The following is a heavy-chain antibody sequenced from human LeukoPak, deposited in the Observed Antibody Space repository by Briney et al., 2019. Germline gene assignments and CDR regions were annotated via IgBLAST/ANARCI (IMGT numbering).Heavy chain of an antibody. J-gene: IGHJ3*02. CDR1: GYTFTSYG. V-gene: IGHV1-2*02. Sequence: ASVKVSCKASGYTFTSYGISWVRQAPGQGLEWMGWINPNSGGTNYAQKFQGRVTMTRDTSISTAYMELSRLRSDDTAVYYCARGVAMADDAFDIWGQGTMVTVSS. CDR3: ARGVAMADDAFDI. CDR2: INPNSGGT. D-gene: IGHD5-12*01.